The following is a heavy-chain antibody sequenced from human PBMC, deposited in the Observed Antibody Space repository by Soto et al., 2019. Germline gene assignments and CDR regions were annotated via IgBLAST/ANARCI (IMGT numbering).Heavy chain of an antibody. D-gene: IGHD6-19*01. CDR3: AKSRYSSGWVDWFDP. CDR2: ISGSGGST. Sequence: EVQLLESGGGLVQPGGSLRLSCAASGFTFSSYAMSWVRQAPGKGLEWVSDISGSGGSTYYADSVKGRFTISRDNSKNTLYLQMNSLRAEDTAVYYCAKSRYSSGWVDWFDPWGQGTLVTVSS. CDR1: GFTFSSYA. J-gene: IGHJ5*02. V-gene: IGHV3-23*01.